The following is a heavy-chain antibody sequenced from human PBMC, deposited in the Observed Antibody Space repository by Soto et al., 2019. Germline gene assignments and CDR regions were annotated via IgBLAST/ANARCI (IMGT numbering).Heavy chain of an antibody. CDR1: GFSLSTSGVG. V-gene: IGHV2-5*02. CDR3: VQSRCGGDCLQSYSSHSYYGLDV. D-gene: IGHD2-21*02. Sequence: SGPTLVNPTQTLTLTCTFSGFSLSTSGVGVGWIRQPPGKALEWLALIYWDDDKRYNPSLNSRLTITKDTSKNQVVLAMTNVDPVDTATYYCVQSRCGGDCLQSYSSHSYYGLDVWGQGTTDTVS. J-gene: IGHJ6*02. CDR2: IYWDDDK.